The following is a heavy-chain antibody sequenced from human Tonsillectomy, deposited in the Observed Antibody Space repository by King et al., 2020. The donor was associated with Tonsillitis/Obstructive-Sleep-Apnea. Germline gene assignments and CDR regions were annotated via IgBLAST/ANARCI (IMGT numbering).Heavy chain of an antibody. D-gene: IGHD2-15*01. CDR3: SSLVVVSTTLSIDDQ. V-gene: IGHV5-10-1*01. CDR1: GHTNYW. Sequence: QLVQSGAEVKKPGESLTISCQASGHTNYWISWVRQMPGKGLEWMGRIDFGDSYIYYSPSFEGHVTFSVDKSTGTAYLRWTSLKASDTAMYYCSSLVVVSTTLSIDDQWGRGTLVTVSS. CDR2: IDFGDSYI. J-gene: IGHJ4*02.